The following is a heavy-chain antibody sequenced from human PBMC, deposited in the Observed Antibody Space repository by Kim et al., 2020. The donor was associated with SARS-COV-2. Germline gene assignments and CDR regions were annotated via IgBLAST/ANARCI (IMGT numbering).Heavy chain of an antibody. CDR1: GYTFSRHS. CDR3: ARSGYCSGGSCYDYYGMDV. D-gene: IGHD2-15*01. J-gene: IGHJ6*02. V-gene: IGHV1-69*13. Sequence: SVKVSCKASGYTFSRHSIHWVRQAPGQGLEWMGGINPIIGTANYAQKFQGRVTITADESTSTVYMELSSLRSEDTAVYYCARSGYCSGGSCYDYYGMDVWGQGTTVTDSS. CDR2: INPIIGTA.